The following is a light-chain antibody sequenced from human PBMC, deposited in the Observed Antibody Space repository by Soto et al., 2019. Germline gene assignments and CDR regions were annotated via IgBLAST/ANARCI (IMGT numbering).Light chain of an antibody. CDR3: QQSNT. CDR1: QSVSSY. Sequence: EFVLTQSPATLSLSPGKRATLSCRASQSVSSYVAWYQQKPGQAPRLVIYNASSRATGVPPRFSGSGSGTDFTLTISSLEPEDFEVYYCQQSNTFGQGTRLEI. CDR2: NAS. J-gene: IGKJ5*01. V-gene: IGKV3-11*01.